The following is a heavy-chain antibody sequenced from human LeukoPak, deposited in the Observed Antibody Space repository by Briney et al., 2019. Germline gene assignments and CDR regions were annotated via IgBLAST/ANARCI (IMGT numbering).Heavy chain of an antibody. CDR3: ASLWSMVTGTPGPNWFDP. V-gene: IGHV1-2*02. J-gene: IGHJ5*02. CDR2: INPNSGGT. D-gene: IGHD1-20*01. Sequence: ASVKVSCKASGYTFTGYYMHWVRQAPGQGLDWMGWINPNSGGTNYAQKFQGRVTMTRDTSISTAYMELSRLRSDDTAVYYCASLWSMVTGTPGPNWFDPWGQGTLVTVSS. CDR1: GYTFTGYY.